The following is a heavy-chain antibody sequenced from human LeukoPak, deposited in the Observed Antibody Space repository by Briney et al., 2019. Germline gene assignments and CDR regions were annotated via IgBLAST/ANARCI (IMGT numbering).Heavy chain of an antibody. CDR2: ISSSSSTI. V-gene: IGHV3-48*02. CDR1: GFTFSSYS. Sequence: GGSLRLSCAASGFTFSSYSMNWVRQAPGKGLEWVSYISSSSSTIYYADSVKGRFTISRDNAKNSLYLQMNSLRDEDTAVCYCARSTVMYACYKRCDNWFDPWGQGTLVTVSS. CDR3: ARSTVMYACYKRCDNWFDP. D-gene: IGHD2-8*02. J-gene: IGHJ5*02.